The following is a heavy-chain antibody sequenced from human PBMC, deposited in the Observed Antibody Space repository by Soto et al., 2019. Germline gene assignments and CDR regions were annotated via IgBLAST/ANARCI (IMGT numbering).Heavy chain of an antibody. Sequence: SETLSLTCAVYGRSFSGYYWSWIRQPPGKGLEWIGEINHSGSTNYNPSLKSRVTISVDTSKNQFSLKLSSVTAADTAVYYFARGSGYYVFSYWGQGTLVTVS. J-gene: IGHJ4*02. CDR3: ARGSGYYVFSY. CDR2: INHSGST. D-gene: IGHD3-22*01. V-gene: IGHV4-34*01. CDR1: GRSFSGYY.